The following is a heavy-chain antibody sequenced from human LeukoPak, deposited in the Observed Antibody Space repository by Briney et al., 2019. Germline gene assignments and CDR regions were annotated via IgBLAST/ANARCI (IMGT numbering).Heavy chain of an antibody. D-gene: IGHD3-10*01. CDR3: AREGYTMVRGVIRFNWFDP. V-gene: IGHV1-69*05. Sequence: SVKVSCKASGGTFSSYAISWVRQAPGQGLEWMGGIIPIFGTANYAQKFQGRVTITTDESTSTAYMELSSLRSEDTAVYYCAREGYTMVRGVIRFNWFDPWGQGTLVTVSS. CDR1: GGTFSSYA. CDR2: IIPIFGTA. J-gene: IGHJ5*02.